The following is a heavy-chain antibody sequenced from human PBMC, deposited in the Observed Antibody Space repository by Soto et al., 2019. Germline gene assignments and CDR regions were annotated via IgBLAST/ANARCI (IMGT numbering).Heavy chain of an antibody. V-gene: IGHV4-4*07. Sequence: PSETLSLTCTVSGGSISSYYWSWIRQPAGKGLEWIGRIYTSGSTSYNPSLKSRVTMSVDTSKNQFSLKLSSVTAADTAVYYCAREGLLWFGDTSGVGWFDPWGQGTLVTVSS. J-gene: IGHJ5*02. CDR1: GGSISSYY. CDR2: IYTSGST. D-gene: IGHD3-10*01. CDR3: AREGLLWFGDTSGVGWFDP.